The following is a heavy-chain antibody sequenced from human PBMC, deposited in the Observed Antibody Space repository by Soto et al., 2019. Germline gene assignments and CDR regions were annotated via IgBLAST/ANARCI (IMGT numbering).Heavy chain of an antibody. Sequence: SETLSLTCSVSSVSISGFYWSWIRQPAGKGLEWIGRIYSSGGTNYSPSLKSRVTMSVDTSKNQFSLRLNSVTAADTAVYYCARVTPRGGAVAGPYDYWGQGTLVTVSS. CDR1: SVSISGFY. D-gene: IGHD6-19*01. V-gene: IGHV4-4*07. J-gene: IGHJ4*02. CDR3: ARVTPRGGAVAGPYDY. CDR2: IYSSGGT.